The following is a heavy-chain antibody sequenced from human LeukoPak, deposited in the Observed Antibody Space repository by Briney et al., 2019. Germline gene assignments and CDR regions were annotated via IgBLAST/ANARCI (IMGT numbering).Heavy chain of an antibody. J-gene: IGHJ4*02. D-gene: IGHD1-26*01. CDR1: GYTFTNYV. V-gene: IGHV1-18*01. CDR3: SRVGPTGVSFDY. Sequence: ASLKVSCRASGYTFTNYVIGWVPQAPGQGLGWMGWISVYNGNTNSAQNLQGRVTMTRDTSTSTAYMELRSLRSDDTAVYYCSRVGPTGVSFDYWGQGSLVTVSS. CDR2: ISVYNGNT.